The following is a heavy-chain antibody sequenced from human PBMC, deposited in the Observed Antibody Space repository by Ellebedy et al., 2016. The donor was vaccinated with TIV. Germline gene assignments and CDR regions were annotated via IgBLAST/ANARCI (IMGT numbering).Heavy chain of an antibody. Sequence: AASVKVSCKASGYTFTSYGISWVRQAPGQGLEWMGWISAYNGNTNYAQKLQGRVTMTTDTSTSTAYMELRSLRSEDTAVYYCARGGGYYYDSSGYYSWFDPWGQGTLVTVSS. J-gene: IGHJ5*02. CDR3: ARGGGYYYDSSGYYSWFDP. D-gene: IGHD3-22*01. CDR1: GYTFTSYG. V-gene: IGHV1-18*04. CDR2: ISAYNGNT.